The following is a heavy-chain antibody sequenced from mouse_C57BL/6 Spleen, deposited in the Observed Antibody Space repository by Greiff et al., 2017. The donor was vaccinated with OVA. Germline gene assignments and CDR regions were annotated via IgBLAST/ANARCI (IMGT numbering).Heavy chain of an antibody. Sequence: EVKVVESGGGLVKPGGSLKLSCAASGFTFSSYTMSWVRQTPEKRLEWVATISGGGGNTYYPDSVKGRFTISRDNAKNTLYLQMSSLRSEDTALYYCARQGYDYDDAMDYWGQGTSVTVSS. V-gene: IGHV5-9*01. D-gene: IGHD2-4*01. CDR3: ARQGYDYDDAMDY. J-gene: IGHJ4*01. CDR2: ISGGGGNT. CDR1: GFTFSSYT.